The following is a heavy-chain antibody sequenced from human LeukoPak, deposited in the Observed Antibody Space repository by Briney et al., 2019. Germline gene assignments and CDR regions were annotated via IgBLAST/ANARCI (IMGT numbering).Heavy chain of an antibody. CDR1: GYTFTNYD. D-gene: IGHD5-18*01. CDR2: MSPNNGNT. J-gene: IGHJ4*02. CDR3: ARGITAGVDY. V-gene: IGHV1-8*01. Sequence: ASVTVSCTASGYTFTNYDINWVRQATEQGLEWMGRMSPNNGNTGYAQNFQGRVTMTRNTSISTAYMELSSLRSEDTAVYYCARGITAGVDYWGQGTLVTVSS.